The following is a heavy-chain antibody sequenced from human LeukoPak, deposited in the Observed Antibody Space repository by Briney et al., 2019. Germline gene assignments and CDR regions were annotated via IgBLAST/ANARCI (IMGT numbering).Heavy chain of an antibody. Sequence: TSETLSLTCTVSSGSISSSSYYWGWIRQPPGKGLEWIGTIYYSGRTYYNPSLKSRVTISVDTSKNQFSLKLSSVTAADTAVYYCAREGGLHHHFDYWGQGTLVTVSS. CDR1: SGSISSSSYY. V-gene: IGHV4-39*07. CDR2: IYYSGRT. J-gene: IGHJ4*02. D-gene: IGHD4-11*01. CDR3: AREGGLHHHFDY.